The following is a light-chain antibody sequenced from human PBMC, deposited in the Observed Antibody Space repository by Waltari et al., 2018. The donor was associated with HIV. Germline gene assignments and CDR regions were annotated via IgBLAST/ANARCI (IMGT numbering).Light chain of an antibody. CDR3: QSYDNVDLSWV. CDR2: GTT. J-gene: IGLJ3*02. CDR1: RGSIVSDY. Sequence: FMLTQPHSVSDFPGRTVIISCTRSRGSIVSDYVPWYQQRPGSAPTSFSFGTTQRPSGVPDRFSVSLNISSNSASLTVSGLKTEDEADYYCQSYDNVDLSWVFGGVTKLTVL. V-gene: IGLV6-57*04.